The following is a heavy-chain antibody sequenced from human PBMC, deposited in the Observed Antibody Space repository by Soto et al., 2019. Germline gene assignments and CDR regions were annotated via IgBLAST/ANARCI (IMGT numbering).Heavy chain of an antibody. CDR1: GFTFSSYA. Sequence: GGSLRLSCAASGFTFSSYAMSWVRQAPGEGLEWVSSISSSSSYIYYADSVKGRFTISRDNAKNSLYLQMNSLRAEDTAVYYCARGETYYDFWSGYLNFDYWGQGTLVTVSS. D-gene: IGHD3-3*01. CDR2: ISSSSSYI. V-gene: IGHV3-21*01. CDR3: ARGETYYDFWSGYLNFDY. J-gene: IGHJ4*02.